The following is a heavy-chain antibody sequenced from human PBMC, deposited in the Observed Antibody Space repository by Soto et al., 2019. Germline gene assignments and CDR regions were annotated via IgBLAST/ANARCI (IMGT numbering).Heavy chain of an antibody. D-gene: IGHD1-1*01. J-gene: IGHJ4*02. V-gene: IGHV3-23*01. CDR2: ITGSGRNT. CDR3: AKNGLSNSPSAIDS. Sequence: EVQVLESGGGLAQPGGSLRLSRATSGFTFSSHGMSWVRQAPGKGLDWVSGITGSGRNTYYSDSVKGRFTISRDNSKNTLFLQMNSLRAEDTAVYYCAKNGLSNSPSAIDSWGQGTLVTVSS. CDR1: GFTFSSHG.